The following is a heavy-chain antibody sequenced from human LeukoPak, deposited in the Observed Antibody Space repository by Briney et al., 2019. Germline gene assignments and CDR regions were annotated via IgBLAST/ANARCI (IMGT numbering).Heavy chain of an antibody. Sequence: GGSLRLSCEGSGFTFSIYWMSWVRQAPGKGLEWVANIKEDGSEKYYVDSVKGRFTISKDNAKNSLYLQMNNLRAEDTAVYYCTRDESWGQGTLVTVSS. CDR3: TRDES. CDR1: GFTFSIYW. J-gene: IGHJ4*02. CDR2: IKEDGSEK. V-gene: IGHV3-7*01.